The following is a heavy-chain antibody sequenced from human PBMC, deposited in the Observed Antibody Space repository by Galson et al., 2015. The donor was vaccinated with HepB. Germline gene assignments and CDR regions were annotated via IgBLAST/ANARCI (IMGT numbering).Heavy chain of an antibody. CDR2: IWYDGSNK. V-gene: IGHV3-33*08. CDR3: ARVDSGYYPDY. D-gene: IGHD3-22*01. J-gene: IGHJ4*02. Sequence: SLRLSCAASGFTFSSYGMHWVRQAPGKGLEWVAVIWYDGSNKYYADSVKGRFTISRDNSKNTLYLQMNSLRAEDTAVYYCARVDSGYYPDYWGQGTLVTVSS. CDR1: GFTFSSYG.